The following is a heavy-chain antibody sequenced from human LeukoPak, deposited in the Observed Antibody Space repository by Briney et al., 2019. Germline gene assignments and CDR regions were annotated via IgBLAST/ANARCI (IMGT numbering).Heavy chain of an antibody. Sequence: SETLSLTCTVSGGSISSYSWNWIRQPPGKGLEWIGYIYHSGSTYYNPSLKSRVTISVDTSKNQFSLKLSSVTAADTAVYYCARAVPLYDSSGYYRWYFDLWGRGTLVTVSS. D-gene: IGHD3-22*01. CDR2: IYHSGST. V-gene: IGHV4-59*01. J-gene: IGHJ2*01. CDR1: GGSISSYS. CDR3: ARAVPLYDSSGYYRWYFDL.